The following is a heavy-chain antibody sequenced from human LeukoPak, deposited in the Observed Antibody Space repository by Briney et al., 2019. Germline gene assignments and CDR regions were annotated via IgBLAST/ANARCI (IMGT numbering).Heavy chain of an antibody. Sequence: GRSLRLSCAASGFSFSVYWMHWVRQAPGKGLEWVSVIYSGGSTYYADSVRGRFTISRDNYKNTLYLQMNSLRAEDTAVYYCARDLSPWESRNPDAFDIWGQGTTVTVSS. V-gene: IGHV3-53*01. CDR2: IYSGGST. CDR3: ARDLSPWESRNPDAFDI. D-gene: IGHD1-14*01. J-gene: IGHJ3*02. CDR1: GFSFSVYW.